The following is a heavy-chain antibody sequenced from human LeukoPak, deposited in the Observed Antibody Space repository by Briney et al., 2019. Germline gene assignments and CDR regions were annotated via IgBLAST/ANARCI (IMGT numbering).Heavy chain of an antibody. Sequence: GESLKISCKCSGYSFTSYWIGWVRQMPGKGLEWMGIIYPGDSDTRYSPSFQGQVTISVDKSISTAYLQWNSLKASDTAIYYCVKIDRQYCSRSSCYALDYWGQGTQVTVSS. D-gene: IGHD2-2*01. CDR3: VKIDRQYCSRSSCYALDY. CDR2: IYPGDSDT. J-gene: IGHJ4*02. V-gene: IGHV5-51*01. CDR1: GYSFTSYW.